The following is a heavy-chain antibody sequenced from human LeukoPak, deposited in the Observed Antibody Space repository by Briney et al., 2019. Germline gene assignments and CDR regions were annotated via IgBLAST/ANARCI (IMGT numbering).Heavy chain of an antibody. V-gene: IGHV1-69*01. D-gene: IGHD3-22*01. Sequence: GASVKVSCKASGGTFSSYAISWVRQAPGQGLEWMGGIIPIFGTANYAQKFQGRVTITADESTSTAYMELSSLRSEDAAVYYCARAARNRDRSGYYYTSLGYWGQGTLVTVSS. CDR3: ARAARNRDRSGYYYTSLGY. CDR2: IIPIFGTA. CDR1: GGTFSSYA. J-gene: IGHJ4*02.